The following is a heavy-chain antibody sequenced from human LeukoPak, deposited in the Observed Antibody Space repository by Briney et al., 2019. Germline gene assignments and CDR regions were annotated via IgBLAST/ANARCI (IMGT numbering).Heavy chain of an antibody. D-gene: IGHD1-1*01. Sequence: ASVKVSCKASGGTFSSYAISWVRQAPGQGLEWMGGIIPIFGTANYAQKFQGRVTITAHKSTSTAYMELSSLRSEDTAVYYCAATTGFPYYYYYMDVWGKGTTVTVSS. CDR3: AATTGFPYYYYYMDV. J-gene: IGHJ6*03. V-gene: IGHV1-69*06. CDR2: IIPIFGTA. CDR1: GGTFSSYA.